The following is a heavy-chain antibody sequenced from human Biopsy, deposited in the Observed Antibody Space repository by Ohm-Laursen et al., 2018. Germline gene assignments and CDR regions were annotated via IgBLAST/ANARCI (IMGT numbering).Heavy chain of an antibody. V-gene: IGHV3-9*01. Sequence: RSLRLSCAVSGFTFDDYGMHWVRQPPGKGLEWVSGIRRNSAIIDYADSVRGRFTISRDNARRFLFLQMNNLKSEDTAFYYCARDRGGARYGMDVWGRGTTVTVSS. CDR1: GFTFDDYG. D-gene: IGHD1-26*01. CDR2: IRRNSAII. CDR3: ARDRGGARYGMDV. J-gene: IGHJ6*02.